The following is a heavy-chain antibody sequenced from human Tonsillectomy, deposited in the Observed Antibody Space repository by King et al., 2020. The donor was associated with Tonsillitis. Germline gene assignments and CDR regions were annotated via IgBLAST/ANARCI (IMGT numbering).Heavy chain of an antibody. CDR3: ARVVMRCTELLTVSGDYFFDY. CDR1: GASISGYY. Sequence: VQLQESGPGLVKPSETLSLTCSVSGASISGYYWSWIRKPQGKGLESVGYIYYSGSSNYNPTLKSRVTISVDTYTNQFSLKLSSVTVADTGVYYCARVVMRCTELLTVSGDYFFDYWGEGTPVTVSS. D-gene: IGHD2-21*01. CDR2: IYYSGSS. J-gene: IGHJ4*02. V-gene: IGHV4-59*13.